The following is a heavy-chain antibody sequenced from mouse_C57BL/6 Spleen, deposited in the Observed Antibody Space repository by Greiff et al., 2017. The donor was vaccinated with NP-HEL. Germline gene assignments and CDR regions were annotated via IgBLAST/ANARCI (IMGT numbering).Heavy chain of an antibody. CDR2: IDPANGNT. D-gene: IGHD1-1*01. V-gene: IGHV14-3*01. CDR1: GFNIKNTY. CDR3: ALITTVVATGYFDV. Sequence: VQLKQSVAELVRPGASVKLSCTASGFNIKNTYMHWVKQRPEQGLEWIGRIDPANGNTKYAPKFQGKATITADPSSNTAYLQLSSLTSEDTAIYYCALITTVVATGYFDVWGTGTTVTVSS. J-gene: IGHJ1*03.